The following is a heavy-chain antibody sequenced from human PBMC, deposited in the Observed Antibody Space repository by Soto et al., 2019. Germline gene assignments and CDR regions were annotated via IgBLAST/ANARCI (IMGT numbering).Heavy chain of an antibody. CDR2: IYWDGDK. J-gene: IGHJ5*02. V-gene: IGHV2-5*02. CDR3: AHRATMTTFGLIIDNGIWFDP. Sequence: QINLIESGPTLVNPTQTLTLTCTFSGFSLSTSGAAVGWVRQPPGRALEWLALIYWDGDKRYNASLGNRLTITKDTSMNQVVLTLTTVDPADTATYYCAHRATMTTFGLIIDNGIWFDPWGQGTRVIVSS. CDR1: GFSLSTSGAA. D-gene: IGHD3-16*01.